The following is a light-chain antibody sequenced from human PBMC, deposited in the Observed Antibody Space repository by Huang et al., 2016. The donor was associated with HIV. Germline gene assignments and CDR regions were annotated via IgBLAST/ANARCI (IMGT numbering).Light chain of an antibody. CDR3: QQYDGYPWT. Sequence: DIQMTQSPSTLSASVGDSVTITCRASQSFTTWLAWYQQKPGKAPKLLIYDVSSLESGVPSRFSCSGSGTEFTLTISSLQPDDFATYYCQQYDGYPWTFGQGTKVEIK. V-gene: IGKV1-5*01. J-gene: IGKJ1*01. CDR2: DVS. CDR1: QSFTTW.